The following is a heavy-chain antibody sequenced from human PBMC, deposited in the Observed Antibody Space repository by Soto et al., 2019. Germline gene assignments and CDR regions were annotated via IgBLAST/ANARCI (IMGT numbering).Heavy chain of an antibody. J-gene: IGHJ3*02. CDR1: GGTFSSYT. D-gene: IGHD3-16*01. CDR2: IIPILGIA. V-gene: IGHV1-69*02. Sequence: SVKVSCKASGGTFSSYTISWVRQAPGQGLEWMGRIIPILGIANYAQKFQGRVTITADKSTSTAYMELSSLRSEDTAVYYCASWISYYDYIWGSYDAFDIWGQGSMVTVSS. CDR3: ASWISYYDYIWGSYDAFDI.